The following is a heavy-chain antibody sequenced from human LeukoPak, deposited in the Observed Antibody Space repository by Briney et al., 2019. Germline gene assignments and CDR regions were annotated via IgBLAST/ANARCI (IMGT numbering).Heavy chain of an antibody. CDR3: ASARRTNSYGLDPLGY. V-gene: IGHV3-53*01. CDR2: IYGGGNI. CDR1: GFTVSSNY. D-gene: IGHD5-18*01. Sequence: GGSLRLSCAASGFTVSSNYMNWVRQAPGKGLEWVSVIYGGGNIYYADSVKGRFTISRDNSKNTLYLQMNSLRAEDTAVYYCASARRTNSYGLDPLGYWGQGTLVTVSS. J-gene: IGHJ4*02.